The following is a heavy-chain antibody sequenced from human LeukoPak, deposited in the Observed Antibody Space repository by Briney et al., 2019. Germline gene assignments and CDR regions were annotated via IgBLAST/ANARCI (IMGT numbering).Heavy chain of an antibody. Sequence: SETLSLTCAVSGGSFSGYYWYWIRQPAGKGLEWIGRIYTSGSTNYNPSLKSRVTMSVDTSKNQFSLKLSSVTAADTAVYYCARGPYYDFWSGHPFFDYWGQGTLVTVSS. V-gene: IGHV4-4*07. CDR2: IYTSGST. CDR1: GGSFSGYY. CDR3: ARGPYYDFWSGHPFFDY. D-gene: IGHD3-3*01. J-gene: IGHJ4*02.